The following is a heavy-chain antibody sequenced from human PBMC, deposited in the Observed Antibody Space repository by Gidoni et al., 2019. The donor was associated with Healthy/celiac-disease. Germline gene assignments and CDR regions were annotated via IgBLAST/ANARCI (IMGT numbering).Heavy chain of an antibody. D-gene: IGHD2-2*01. V-gene: IGHV4-59*01. J-gene: IGHJ4*02. CDR3: ARVDWSSSTSCLFDY. CDR1: GGSLSSYY. Sequence: QVQLQESGPGLVKPSETLSLTCTVSGGSLSSYYWSWIRQPPGKGLEWIGYIYYSGSTNYNPSLKSRVTISVDTSKNQFSLKLSSVTAADTAVYYCARVDWSSSTSCLFDYWGQGTLVTVSS. CDR2: IYYSGST.